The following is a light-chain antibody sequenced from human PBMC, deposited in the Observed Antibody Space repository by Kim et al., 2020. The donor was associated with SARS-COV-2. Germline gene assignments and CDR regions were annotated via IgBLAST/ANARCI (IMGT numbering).Light chain of an antibody. CDR2: GAS. J-gene: IGKJ4*01. CDR1: QSISSN. Sequence: SPGERATLSCRASQSISSNLAWYQQKPGQAPRLLIYGASTRATGVPARFSGSGSGTEFTLTINSLQSEDFAVYHCQQYNNWPPLTFGGGTKVDIK. CDR3: QQYNNWPPLT. V-gene: IGKV3-15*01.